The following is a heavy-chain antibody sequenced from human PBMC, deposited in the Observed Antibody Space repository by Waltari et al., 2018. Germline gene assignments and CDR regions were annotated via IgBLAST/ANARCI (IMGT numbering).Heavy chain of an antibody. J-gene: IGHJ4*02. CDR2: IYRGGST. V-gene: IGHV3-53*01. CDR3: ASFSGGGSYYFDY. Sequence: EVQLVESGGGLIQPGGSLRLSCAASGFTVSSNYMSWVRQAPGTGREWVAVIYRGGSTYYEDSVNGRFTIAIDNSKNTLYLQMNSLRAEDTAVYYCASFSGGGSYYFDYWGQGTLVTVSS. D-gene: IGHD1-26*01. CDR1: GFTVSSNY.